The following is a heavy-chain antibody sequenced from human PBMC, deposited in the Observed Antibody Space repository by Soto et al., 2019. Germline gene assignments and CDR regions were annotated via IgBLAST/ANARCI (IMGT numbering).Heavy chain of an antibody. CDR3: ARESSGGLRYCSGGSCYSDY. D-gene: IGHD2-15*01. V-gene: IGHV1-69*08. J-gene: IGHJ4*02. CDR1: GGTFSSYT. CDR2: IIPILGIA. Sequence: QVQLVQSGAEEKKPGSSVKVSCKASGGTFSSYTISWVRQAPGQGLEWMGRIIPILGIANYAQKFQGRVTITADKSTSTAYMELSSLRSEDTAVYYCARESSGGLRYCSGGSCYSDYWGQGTLVTVSS.